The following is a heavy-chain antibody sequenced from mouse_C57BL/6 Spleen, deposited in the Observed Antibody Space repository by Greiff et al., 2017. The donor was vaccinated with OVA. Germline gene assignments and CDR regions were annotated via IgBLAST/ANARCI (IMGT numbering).Heavy chain of an antibody. J-gene: IGHJ3*01. CDR2: ISSGGSYT. V-gene: IGHV5-6*01. Sequence: EVQLVESGGDLVKPGGSLKLSCAASGFTFSSYGMSWVRQTPDKRLEWVATISSGGSYTYYPDSVKGRVTISRDNAKNTLYLQMSSLKSEDRAMYYCARHEWFAYWGQGTLVTVSA. CDR3: ARHEWFAY. CDR1: GFTFSSYG.